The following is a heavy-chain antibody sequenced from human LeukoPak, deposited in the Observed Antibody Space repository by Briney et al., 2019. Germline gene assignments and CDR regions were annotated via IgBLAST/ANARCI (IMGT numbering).Heavy chain of an antibody. CDR2: ISGSGNTI. CDR1: GFTFSDYY. Sequence: VGSLRLSCAASGFTFSDYYMTWIRQAPGKGLGWVSYISGSGNTIYYTDSVKGRFTISRDNAKNSLYLQMNSLRAEDTAVYYCARPIGTMVRGVIINPEGYWGQGTLVTVSS. CDR3: ARPIGTMVRGVIINPEGY. J-gene: IGHJ4*02. V-gene: IGHV3-11*04. D-gene: IGHD3-10*01.